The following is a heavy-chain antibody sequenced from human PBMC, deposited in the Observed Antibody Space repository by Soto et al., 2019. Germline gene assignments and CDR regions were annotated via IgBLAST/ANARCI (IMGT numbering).Heavy chain of an antibody. J-gene: IGHJ4*02. CDR3: AKSNKWELPYYFYY. V-gene: IGHV3-9*01. D-gene: IGHD1-26*01. CDR2: ISWNSGSI. CDR1: GXTLDDYS. Sequence: SLRLSCAASGXTLDDYSMHWVRQAPGKGLEWVSGISWNSGSIVYADSVNGRFTISRDNAKNSLYLQMNSLRAEDTALYYCAKSNKWELPYYFYYWGQGTLVTVSS.